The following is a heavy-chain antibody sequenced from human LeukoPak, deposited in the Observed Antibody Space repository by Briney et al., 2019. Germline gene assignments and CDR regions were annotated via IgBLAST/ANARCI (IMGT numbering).Heavy chain of an antibody. CDR2: ILENGSNQ. CDR1: GFTFSNYI. J-gene: IGHJ4*02. CDR3: ARVQGGGYRAADY. D-gene: IGHD6-19*01. V-gene: IGHV3-30*04. Sequence: GGSLRLSCAASGFTFSNYIMHWVRQAPGKGLDWVAVILENGSNQYYADSVKGRFTISRDNSKNTLFLQMNSLRGEDTAMYYCARVQGGGYRAADYWGQGTLVTVSS.